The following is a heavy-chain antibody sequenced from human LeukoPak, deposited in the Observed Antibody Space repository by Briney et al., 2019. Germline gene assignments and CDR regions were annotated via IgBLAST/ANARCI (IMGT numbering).Heavy chain of an antibody. Sequence: GGSLRLSCAASGFTFSSYAMSWVRQAPGKGLEWVSAISGSGGSTYYADSVKGRFTISRDNAKNTLYLQMNSLRAEDTAVYYCARALLGYCSSTSCPLDYWGQGTLVTVSS. CDR2: ISGSGGST. V-gene: IGHV3-23*01. CDR3: ARALLGYCSSTSCPLDY. D-gene: IGHD2-2*01. J-gene: IGHJ4*02. CDR1: GFTFSSYA.